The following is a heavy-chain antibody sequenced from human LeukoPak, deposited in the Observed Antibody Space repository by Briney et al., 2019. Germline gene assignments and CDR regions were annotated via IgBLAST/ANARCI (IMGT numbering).Heavy chain of an antibody. CDR1: GYTFTSYY. V-gene: IGHV1-46*01. J-gene: IGHJ3*02. CDR2: INPSGGST. CDR3: ARALEWLLTHDAFDI. D-gene: IGHD3-3*01. Sequence: GASVKVSCKASGYTFTSYYMHWVRQAPGQGLEWMGIINPSGGSTSYAQKFQGRVTMTRDASTSTVYMELSSLRSEDTAVYYCARALEWLLTHDAFDIWGQGTMVTVSS.